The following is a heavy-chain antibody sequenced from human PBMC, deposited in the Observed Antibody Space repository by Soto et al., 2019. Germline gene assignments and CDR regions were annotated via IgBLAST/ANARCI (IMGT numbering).Heavy chain of an antibody. D-gene: IGHD2-2*02. CDR1: GGSFSGYY. CDR2: INHSGST. Sequence: SYTLSLTCAVYGGSFSGYYWSWIRQPPGKGLEWIGEINHSGSTNYNPSLKSRVTISVDTSKNQFSLKLSSVTAADTAVYYCARGRNSNFMVVVPAAIAYVDYWGQGTLVT. CDR3: ARGRNSNFMVVVPAAIAYVDY. V-gene: IGHV4-34*01. J-gene: IGHJ4*02.